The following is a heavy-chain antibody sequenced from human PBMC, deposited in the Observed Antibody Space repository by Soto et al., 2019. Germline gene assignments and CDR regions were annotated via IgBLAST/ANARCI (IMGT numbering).Heavy chain of an antibody. CDR2: INPNSGGT. V-gene: IGHV1-2*04. D-gene: IGHD3-22*01. CDR1: GYTFTGYY. Sequence: GASVKVSCKASGYTFTGYYMHWVRQAPGQGLEWMGWINPNSGGTNYAQKFQGWVTMTRDTSISTAYMELSRLRSDDTAVYYCARGYSRGLFGIYNYWGQGTLVTVSS. CDR3: ARGYSRGLFGIYNY. J-gene: IGHJ4*02.